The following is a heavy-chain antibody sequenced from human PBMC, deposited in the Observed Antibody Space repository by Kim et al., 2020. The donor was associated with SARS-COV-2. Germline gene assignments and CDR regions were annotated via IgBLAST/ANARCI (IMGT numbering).Heavy chain of an antibody. D-gene: IGHD1-26*01. Sequence: SSTRYYADSVKGRFTISRDNAKNSLYLQMNSLRDEDTAVYYCASEWEIDYWGQGTLVTVSS. J-gene: IGHJ4*02. CDR3: ASEWEIDY. V-gene: IGHV3-48*02. CDR2: SSTR.